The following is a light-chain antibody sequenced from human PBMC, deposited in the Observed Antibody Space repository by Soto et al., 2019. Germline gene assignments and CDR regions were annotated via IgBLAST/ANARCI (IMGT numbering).Light chain of an antibody. CDR3: QQYVSSPYT. Sequence: EIVLTQSPGTLSLSPGERATLSCRASQTVSSGHLAWYQQKPGQAPRLLISGGTSRATGIPDRFSGSGSGTDFTLTVSRLEPEDFAVYYCQQYVSSPYTFGQGTKLEIK. J-gene: IGKJ2*01. CDR2: GGT. V-gene: IGKV3-20*01. CDR1: QTVSSGH.